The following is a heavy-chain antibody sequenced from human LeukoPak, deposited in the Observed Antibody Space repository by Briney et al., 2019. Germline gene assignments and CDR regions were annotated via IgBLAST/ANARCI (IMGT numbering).Heavy chain of an antibody. Sequence: PGGSLRLSCAASGFTFSSYAMSWVRQAPGKGLEWVSAISGSGGSTYYADSVKGRFTISRDNSKNTPYLQMNSLRAEDTAVYYCAKEQNYDFWSGYYTSGPNWFDPWGQGTLVTVSS. CDR3: AKEQNYDFWSGYYTSGPNWFDP. V-gene: IGHV3-23*01. D-gene: IGHD3-3*01. CDR1: GFTFSSYA. CDR2: ISGSGGST. J-gene: IGHJ5*02.